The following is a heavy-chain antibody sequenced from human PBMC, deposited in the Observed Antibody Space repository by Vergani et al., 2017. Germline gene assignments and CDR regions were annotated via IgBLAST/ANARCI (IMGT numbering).Heavy chain of an antibody. CDR3: ATTYFGHSSGYYYVYFDY. V-gene: IGHV1-18*01. CDR2: ISAYNGNT. Sequence: QVQLVQSGAEVKKPGASVKVSCKASGYTFTSYGISWVRQAPGQGLEWMGWISAYNGNTNYAQKLQGRVTMTTDTSTSTAYMELRSLRSEDTAVYYCATTYFGHSSGYYYVYFDYWGQGTLVTVSS. J-gene: IGHJ4*02. CDR1: GYTFTSYG. D-gene: IGHD3-22*01.